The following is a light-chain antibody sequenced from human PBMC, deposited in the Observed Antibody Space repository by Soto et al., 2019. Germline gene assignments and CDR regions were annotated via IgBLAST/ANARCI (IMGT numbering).Light chain of an antibody. CDR2: GAS. V-gene: IGKV1-5*01. J-gene: IGKJ1*01. CDR3: QHYNAFPWT. Sequence: INMTQSPSKLSASVWDTVTITCRASQSIRNSLAWYQDKPGKAPRLLIHGASSMESGVPSRFSGSGSGTEFTLTIGGLQSDDFAAYYCQHYNAFPWTFGQGTKVDIK. CDR1: QSIRNS.